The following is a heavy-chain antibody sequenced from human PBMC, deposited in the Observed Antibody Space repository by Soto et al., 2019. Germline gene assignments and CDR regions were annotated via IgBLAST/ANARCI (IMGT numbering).Heavy chain of an antibody. CDR1: GGTFSSNA. J-gene: IGHJ4*02. D-gene: IGHD5-18*01. CDR2: IIPIFGTA. CDR3: ATGGRVYSSALRSYFEF. V-gene: IGHV1-69*12. Sequence: QVQLVQSGAEVKKPGSSVKVTCKASGGTFSSNAISWVRQAPGQGLEWMGGIIPIFGTAHYAQRFQGRVTSTADDSTSPPAMELGSLKSEDTAGYSCATGGRVYSSALRSYFEFWGQGTVVTVSS.